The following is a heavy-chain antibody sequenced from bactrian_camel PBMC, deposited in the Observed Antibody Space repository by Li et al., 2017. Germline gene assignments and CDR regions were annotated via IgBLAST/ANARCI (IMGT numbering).Heavy chain of an antibody. V-gene: IGHV3S1*01. D-gene: IGHD5*01. Sequence: LSCEASGYTYNDYCMGWFRQGPGKEREWVGHFDSDGASSIADSVKGRFTISQDNAKKTVWLQMDSLEVEDTAMYYCAASLGKAYCHRAFFLSRQRPNFGYMVQGTQVTVS. CDR1: GYTYNDYC. J-gene: IGHJ4*01. CDR2: FDSDGAS.